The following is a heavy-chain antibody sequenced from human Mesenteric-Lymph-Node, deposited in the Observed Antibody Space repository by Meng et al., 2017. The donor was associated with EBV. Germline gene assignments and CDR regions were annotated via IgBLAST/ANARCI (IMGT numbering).Heavy chain of an antibody. J-gene: IGHJ4*02. D-gene: IGHD2/OR15-2a*01. Sequence: LQVQGPGLRKPSERLSLTSTVSGASVSSCLYYWSLLRKSPGKGLEWIGYIFFGGSTYYTPSLKNRVTISIDRSKNQFSVKLDSVTAADTAVYYCARETRERYFEFDYWGQGTLVTVSS. CDR1: GASVSSCLYY. CDR3: ARETRERYFEFDY. CDR2: IFFGGST. V-gene: IGHV4-61*01.